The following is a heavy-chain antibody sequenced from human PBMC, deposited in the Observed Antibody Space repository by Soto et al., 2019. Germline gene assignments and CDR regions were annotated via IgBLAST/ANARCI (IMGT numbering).Heavy chain of an antibody. CDR2: ISWNSGSI. J-gene: IGHJ3*02. V-gene: IGHV3-9*01. D-gene: IGHD4-17*01. Sequence: PGGSLRLSCAASGFTFDDYAMHWVRQAPGKGLEWVSGISWNSGSIGYADSVKGRFTISRDNAKNSLYLQMNSLRAEDTALYYCAKSINYGDSAFDIWGQGTMVTISS. CDR1: GFTFDDYA. CDR3: AKSINYGDSAFDI.